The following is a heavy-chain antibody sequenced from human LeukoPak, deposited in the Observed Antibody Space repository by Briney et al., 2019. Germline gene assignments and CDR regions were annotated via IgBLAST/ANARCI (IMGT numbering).Heavy chain of an antibody. V-gene: IGHV4-4*07. D-gene: IGHD3-16*01. CDR3: ARGGQGAFHNHYLDY. J-gene: IGHJ4*02. CDR2: IYTSGST. Sequence: PSETLSLTCTVSGGSISSYYWSWIRQPAGKGLEWIGRIYTSGSTNYNPSLKSRVTMSVDTSKNQFSLKLSSVTAADTAVYYCARGGQGAFHNHYLDYWGQGTLVTVSS. CDR1: GGSISSYY.